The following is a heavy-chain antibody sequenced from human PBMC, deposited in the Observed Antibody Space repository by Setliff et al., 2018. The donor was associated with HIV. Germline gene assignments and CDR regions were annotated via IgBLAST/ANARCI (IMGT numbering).Heavy chain of an antibody. Sequence: PSETLSLTCTVSGYSISSRYYWGWIRQPPGKGLEWIGSVYHTGSTYYNPSLKSRVTMSTDTSKNQFSLKLSSVTAADTAVYYCASSPAWRSDVGLHTFVYWGQGTLVTVSS. CDR2: VYHTGST. CDR3: ASSPAWRSDVGLHTFVY. CDR1: GYSISSRYY. J-gene: IGHJ4*02. V-gene: IGHV4-38-2*02. D-gene: IGHD2-2*01.